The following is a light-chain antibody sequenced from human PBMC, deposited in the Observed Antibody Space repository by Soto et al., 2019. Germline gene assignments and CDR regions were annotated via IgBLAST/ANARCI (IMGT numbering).Light chain of an antibody. J-gene: IGKJ1*01. V-gene: IGKV1-27*01. Sequence: IPMTQSPSSLSASVGDRVTITCRASQDISNYLAWYQQKPGKVPKLLIYGASTLQSGVPSRFSGSGSGTAFTLTISSLQPEDGATYYCQKYDNVPRTFGQGTKVEIK. CDR3: QKYDNVPRT. CDR2: GAS. CDR1: QDISNY.